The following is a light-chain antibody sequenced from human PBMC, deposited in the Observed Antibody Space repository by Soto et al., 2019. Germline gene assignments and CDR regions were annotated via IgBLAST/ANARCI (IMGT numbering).Light chain of an antibody. CDR1: QSVGIF. V-gene: IGKV3-11*01. CDR3: QQRSDWLWT. Sequence: EIVLTQSPGTLALSPGERATLSCRASQSVGIFLVWYRQKVGQAPRLLIYDTSKRATGIPARFSGSGSGTDFTLTISSLEPEDFAVYYCQQRSDWLWTFGQGTRVEI. CDR2: DTS. J-gene: IGKJ1*01.